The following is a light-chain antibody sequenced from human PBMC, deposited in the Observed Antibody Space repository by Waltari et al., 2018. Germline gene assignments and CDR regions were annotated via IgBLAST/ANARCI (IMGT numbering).Light chain of an antibody. Sequence: QSALTQPASVSGSPGQSITISCTGTSSDVGTYKYVSWYQQHPGKAPKLMIYEVSNRPSGVSNRFSGSKSGNTASLTISGLQTEDEADYYCTSYTNTNTWVFGGGTKLTVL. V-gene: IGLV2-14*01. CDR1: SSDVGTYKY. CDR2: EVS. CDR3: TSYTNTNTWV. J-gene: IGLJ3*02.